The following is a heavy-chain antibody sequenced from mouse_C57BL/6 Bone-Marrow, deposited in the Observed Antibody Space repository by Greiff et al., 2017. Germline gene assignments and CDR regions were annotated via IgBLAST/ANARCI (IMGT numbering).Heavy chain of an antibody. CDR1: GYTFTDYY. CDR2: IFPGSGST. CDR3: AGERTYYGSSYWYFDV. Sequence: QVQLQQSGPELVKPGASVKISCKASGYTFTDYYINWVKQRPGQGLEWIGWIFPGSGSTYYNEKFKGKATLTVDKSSSTAYMLLSGLTSEDSAVYFCAGERTYYGSSYWYFDVGGTGTTVTVSS. V-gene: IGHV1-75*01. D-gene: IGHD1-1*01. J-gene: IGHJ1*03.